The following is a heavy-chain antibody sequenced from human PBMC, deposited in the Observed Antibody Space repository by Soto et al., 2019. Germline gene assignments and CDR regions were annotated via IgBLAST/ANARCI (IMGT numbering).Heavy chain of an antibody. D-gene: IGHD3-16*02. CDR2: IKRKTDGGTT. V-gene: IGHV3-15*01. Sequence: KLGGCLRLSCVASGFTFSNAWMNWVRQVPGKGLEWVGRIKRKTDGGTTDYAAPVKGRFTISRDDSKNMLYLQVNSLKTEDTAVYFCATQYYHYVGNSYRHSDYYYYGMDVWGQGTTVTVSS. CDR1: GFTFSNAW. J-gene: IGHJ6*02. CDR3: ATQYYHYVGNSYRHSDYYYYGMDV.